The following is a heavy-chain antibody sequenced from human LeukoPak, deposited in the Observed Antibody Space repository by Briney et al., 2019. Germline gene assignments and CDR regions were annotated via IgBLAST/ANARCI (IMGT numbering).Heavy chain of an antibody. Sequence: KPSETLSLTCTVSGGSISSSSYYWGWIRQPPGKGLEWIGSIYYSGSTYYNPSLKSRVTISVDTSKNRFSLKLSSVTAADTAVYYCAAEYSSSPHYWGQGTLVSVSS. CDR3: AAEYSSSPHY. CDR1: GGSISSSSYY. J-gene: IGHJ4*02. V-gene: IGHV4-39*07. D-gene: IGHD3-22*01. CDR2: IYYSGST.